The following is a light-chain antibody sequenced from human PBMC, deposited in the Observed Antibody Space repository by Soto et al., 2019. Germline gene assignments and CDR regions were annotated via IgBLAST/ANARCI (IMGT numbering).Light chain of an antibody. Sequence: QSVLTQPASVSGSPGQSITISCTGTSSDIGAYNYVSWYQQHPGEAPKLMIYEVTNRPSGVSDRFSGSKSGNTASLTISGLQAEDEADYYCTSYTSASTRIFGGGTQLTVL. CDR1: SSDIGAYNY. J-gene: IGLJ2*01. CDR3: TSYTSASTRI. V-gene: IGLV2-14*01. CDR2: EVT.